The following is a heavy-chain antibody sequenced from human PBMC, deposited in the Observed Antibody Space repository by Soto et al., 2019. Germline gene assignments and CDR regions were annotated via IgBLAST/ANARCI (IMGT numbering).Heavy chain of an antibody. V-gene: IGHV3-64D*06. CDR2: ISSNGGST. J-gene: IGHJ4*02. D-gene: IGHD3-22*01. CDR3: VKGYYDSSGYYVGTIFDY. Sequence: GGSLRLSCSASGFTFSSYAMHWVRQAPGKGLEYVSAISSNGGSTYYADSVKGRFTISRDNSKNTLYLQMSSLRAEDTAVYYCVKGYYDSSGYYVGTIFDYWGQGTLVTVSS. CDR1: GFTFSSYA.